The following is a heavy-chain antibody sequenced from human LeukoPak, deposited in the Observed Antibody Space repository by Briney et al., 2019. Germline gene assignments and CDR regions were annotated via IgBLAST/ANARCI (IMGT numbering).Heavy chain of an antibody. J-gene: IGHJ4*02. V-gene: IGHV4-59*01. CDR1: GGSISSYY. D-gene: IGHD2-2*01. Sequence: PSETLSLTCTVSGGSISSYYWSWIRQPPGKGLEWIGYIYYSGSTNYNPSLKSRVTMSVDTSKNQFSLKLSSVTAADTAMYYCATIRTVGYCSSTSCYAEGPFDYWGQGTLVTVSS. CDR2: IYYSGST. CDR3: ATIRTVGYCSSTSCYAEGPFDY.